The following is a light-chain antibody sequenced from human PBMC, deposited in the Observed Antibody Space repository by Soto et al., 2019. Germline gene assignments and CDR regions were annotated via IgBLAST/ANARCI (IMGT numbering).Light chain of an antibody. CDR3: QQYNNWPPYT. J-gene: IGKJ2*01. Sequence: EIVMTQSPATLSVSPGERATLSCRASQSVSSNLAWYQQKPGHAPRLLIYGASTRATGIPARFSGSGSGTEFTLTISSLQAEDFAVNYCQQYNNWPPYTFGQGTHLEIK. V-gene: IGKV3-15*01. CDR1: QSVSSN. CDR2: GAS.